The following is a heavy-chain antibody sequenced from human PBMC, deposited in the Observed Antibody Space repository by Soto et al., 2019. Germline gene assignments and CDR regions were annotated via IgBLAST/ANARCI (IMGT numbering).Heavy chain of an antibody. CDR1: GYTFTSYA. V-gene: IGHV1-3*01. CDR2: INAGNGNT. CDR3: ARGPLLRFLGWFAP. D-gene: IGHD5-12*01. Sequence: ASVKVSCKASGYTFTSYATHLVRQAPGQRLEWMGWINAGNGNTKYSQKFQGRVTITRDTSASTAYMELSSLRSEDTAVYYCARGPLLRFLGWFAPWVQGTLVTVSS. J-gene: IGHJ5*02.